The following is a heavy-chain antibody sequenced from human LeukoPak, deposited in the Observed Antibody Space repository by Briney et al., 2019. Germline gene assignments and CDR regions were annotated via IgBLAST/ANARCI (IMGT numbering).Heavy chain of an antibody. CDR1: GYTFSNYY. CDR3: ARGGVRGSYYYYYYTDV. Sequence: ASVKVSCKASGYTFSNYYLHWVRQASGQGLEWMGWINPNNGGTNYAQKFQGRVTMTRDTSMNAGYMELRRLRSDDRAMYYCARGGVRGSYYYYYYTDVWGKGTTVTVSS. D-gene: IGHD3-10*01. CDR2: INPNNGGT. V-gene: IGHV1-2*02. J-gene: IGHJ6*03.